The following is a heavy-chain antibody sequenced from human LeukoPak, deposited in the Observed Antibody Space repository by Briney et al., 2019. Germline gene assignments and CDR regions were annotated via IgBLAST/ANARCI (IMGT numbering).Heavy chain of an antibody. Sequence: SVKVSCKASGGTFSSYAISWVRQAPGQGLEWMGGIIPIFGTANYAQKFQGRVTITADESTSTAYMELSSLRSEDTAVYYCAREKTDRSGVRDYWGQGTLVTVSS. CDR3: AREKTDRSGVRDY. CDR2: IIPIFGTA. J-gene: IGHJ4*02. CDR1: GGTFSSYA. V-gene: IGHV1-69*01. D-gene: IGHD3-10*01.